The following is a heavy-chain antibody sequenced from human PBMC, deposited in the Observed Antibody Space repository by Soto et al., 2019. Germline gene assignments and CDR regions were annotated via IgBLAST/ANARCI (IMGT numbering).Heavy chain of an antibody. CDR2: SKNKADSYTT. Sequence: VQLVESGGGVVQPGRSLRVSCAASGFTFSIYAMHWVRQAPGKGLEWVGRSKNKADSYTTEYAASVKGRFTISRDGSKNSLFLQMNSLKTEDTAVYYCTVWGSGNDFGAAWGQGILVTVSS. CDR1: GFTFSIYA. D-gene: IGHD3-10*01. J-gene: IGHJ4*02. CDR3: TVWGSGNDFGAA. V-gene: IGHV3-72*01.